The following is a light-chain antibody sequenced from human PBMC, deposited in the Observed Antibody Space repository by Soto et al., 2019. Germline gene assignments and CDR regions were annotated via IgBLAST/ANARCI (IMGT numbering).Light chain of an antibody. CDR1: QRISSNY. V-gene: IGKV3-20*01. CDR3: QYYQTSPGYT. Sequence: EIVLTQSPGTLSLSPGERATLSCRASQRISSNYLAWYQQKPGQAPRLLIYSASSRATDIPDRFSGSGSGTDFILAISSVEPEDCAVYYCQYYQTSPGYTFDQGTKLEIQ. CDR2: SAS. J-gene: IGKJ2*01.